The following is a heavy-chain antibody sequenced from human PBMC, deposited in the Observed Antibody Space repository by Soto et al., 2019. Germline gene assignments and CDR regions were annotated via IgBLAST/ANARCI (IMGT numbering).Heavy chain of an antibody. CDR1: GFIFSSYG. J-gene: IGHJ4*02. CDR2: ISHDGSNE. Sequence: GGSLRLSCAASGFIFSSYGMHWVRRAPGKGLEWVALISHDGSNEYYADSVKGRFTISRDNSKNTLYLQMNSLRAEDTAVYYCAKGGGGIAAAGISFDYWGQGTLVTVSS. V-gene: IGHV3-30*18. D-gene: IGHD6-13*01. CDR3: AKGGGGIAAAGISFDY.